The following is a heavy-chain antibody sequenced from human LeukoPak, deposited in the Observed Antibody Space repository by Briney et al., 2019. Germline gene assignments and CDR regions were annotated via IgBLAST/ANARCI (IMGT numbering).Heavy chain of an antibody. CDR1: GYSFTSYW. V-gene: IGHV5-51*01. J-gene: IGHJ4*02. Sequence: GESLKISSKGSGYSFTSYWIGCGRQMPGEGLEWMGIIYPGDSDTKYSPSFQGQVTISADKSISTAYLQWSSLKASDTAMYYCARLPSVVPAYYFDYWGQGTLVTVSS. D-gene: IGHD2-2*01. CDR3: ARLPSVVPAYYFDY. CDR2: IYPGDSDT.